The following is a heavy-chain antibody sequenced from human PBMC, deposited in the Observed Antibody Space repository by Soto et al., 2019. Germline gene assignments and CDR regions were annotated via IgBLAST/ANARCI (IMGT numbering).Heavy chain of an antibody. J-gene: IGHJ4*02. Sequence: TSETLSLTCTVSGGSISSYYWSWIRQPPGKGLEWIGYIYYSGSTNYNPSLKSRVTISVDTSKNQLSLKLSSVTAADTAVYYCARTPTSVYFDYWGQGTLVTVSS. CDR2: IYYSGST. CDR3: ARTPTSVYFDY. V-gene: IGHV4-59*08. CDR1: GGSISSYY.